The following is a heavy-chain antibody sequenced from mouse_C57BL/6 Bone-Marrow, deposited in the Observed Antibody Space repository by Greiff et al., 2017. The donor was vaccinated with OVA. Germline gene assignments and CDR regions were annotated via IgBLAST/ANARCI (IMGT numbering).Heavy chain of an antibody. CDR1: GFNIKVYY. CDR3: ANYGSSPRFAY. J-gene: IGHJ3*01. D-gene: IGHD1-1*01. Sequence: VQLQQSGAELVKPGASVKLSCTASGFNIKVYYMHWVKQRTEQGLEWIGRIDPEDGETKYAPKFQGKATITADTSSNTAYLQLSSLTSEDTAVYYCANYGSSPRFAYWGQGTLVTVSA. V-gene: IGHV14-2*01. CDR2: IDPEDGET.